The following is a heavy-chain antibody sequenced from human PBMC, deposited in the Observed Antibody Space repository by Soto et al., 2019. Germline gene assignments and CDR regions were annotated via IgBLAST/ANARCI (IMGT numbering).Heavy chain of an antibody. CDR2: IYYSGST. V-gene: IGHV4-31*03. CDR1: GGSISSGGYY. Sequence: QVQLQESGPGLVKPSQTLSLTCTVSGGSISSGGYYWSWIRQHPGKGLEWIGYIYYSGSTYYNPSLQGRVNISVDTSKNPFSLKLSSVTAADTAVYYCARDKGATSYYYYGMDVWGQGTTVTVSS. CDR3: ARDKGATSYYYYGMDV. J-gene: IGHJ6*02. D-gene: IGHD5-12*01.